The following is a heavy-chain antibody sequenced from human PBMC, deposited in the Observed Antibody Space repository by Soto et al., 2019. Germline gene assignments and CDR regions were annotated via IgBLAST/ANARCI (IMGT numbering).Heavy chain of an antibody. CDR1: GYTFIDYH. CDR3: ARGASSGAFDI. V-gene: IGHV1-46*01. D-gene: IGHD3-16*01. J-gene: IGHJ3*02. CDR2: INPTGGRT. Sequence: QEQLVQSGAEVRQPGASVKVSCKASGYTFIDYHIHWPRQAPGQGLEWLADINPTGGRTNCAQKFQGRITVTRDSSTCSVYMVLSSLTSEDTAVYYCARGASSGAFDIWGQGTMVTISS.